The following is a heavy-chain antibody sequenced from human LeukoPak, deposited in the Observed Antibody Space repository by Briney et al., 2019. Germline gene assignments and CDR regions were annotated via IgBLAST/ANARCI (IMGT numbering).Heavy chain of an antibody. Sequence: SETLSLTCTVSGGSISSSSYYWGWIRQPPEKGLEWIGSIYYSGSTYYNPSLKSRVTISVDTSKNQFSLKLSSVTAADTAVYYCARQFSYSSGWYPFDYWGQGTLVTASS. CDR3: ARQFSYSSGWYPFDY. J-gene: IGHJ4*02. V-gene: IGHV4-39*01. D-gene: IGHD6-19*01. CDR2: IYYSGST. CDR1: GGSISSSSYY.